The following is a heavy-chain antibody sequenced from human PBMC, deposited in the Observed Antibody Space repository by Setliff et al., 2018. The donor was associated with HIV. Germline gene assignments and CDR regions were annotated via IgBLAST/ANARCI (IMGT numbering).Heavy chain of an antibody. CDR1: GGSINTGSYY. V-gene: IGHV4-39*07. CDR2: IYYSGST. D-gene: IGHD3-22*01. CDR3: TRRDNSVSGYYTDHAFDI. Sequence: SETLSLTCTVSGGSINTGSYYWGWIRQPPGKGLESIGTIYYSGSTYYKSSLKSRLTISVDKSKNQFSLKVNSVTAADTAVYYCTRRDNSVSGYYTDHAFDIWGQGTLVTVSS. J-gene: IGHJ3*02.